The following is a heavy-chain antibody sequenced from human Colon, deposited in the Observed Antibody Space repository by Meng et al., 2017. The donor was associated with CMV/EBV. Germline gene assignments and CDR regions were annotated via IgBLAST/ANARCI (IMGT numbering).Heavy chain of an antibody. CDR2: IHTTDST. CDR3: ARDTGTTGTGSLFDY. V-gene: IGHV4-4*07. Sequence: VPLAASGPRLVTPCEPLPLTCTVSGGSIGSYYWNWMRQPDGKGLEWIGRIHTTDSTNYNPSLKSRVTISVDTSKNQFSLKLTSVTAADTAVYYCARDTGTTGTGSLFDYWGQGILVTVSS. J-gene: IGHJ4*02. D-gene: IGHD1-1*01. CDR1: GGSIGSYY.